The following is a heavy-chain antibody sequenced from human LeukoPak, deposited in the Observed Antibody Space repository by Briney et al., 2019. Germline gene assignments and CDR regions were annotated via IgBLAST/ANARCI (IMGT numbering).Heavy chain of an antibody. Sequence: GGSLRLSCAASGFIFSSYSMSWVRQAPGKGLEWVSVITGSGGNTYYADSVKGRCTISSDNSKNTVYLQMNSLRADDTAIYYCAKARIIGVGWAQFDSWGQGSLVTVSS. J-gene: IGHJ4*02. CDR2: ITGSGGNT. D-gene: IGHD2-21*01. CDR1: GFIFSSYS. CDR3: AKARIIGVGWAQFDS. V-gene: IGHV3-23*01.